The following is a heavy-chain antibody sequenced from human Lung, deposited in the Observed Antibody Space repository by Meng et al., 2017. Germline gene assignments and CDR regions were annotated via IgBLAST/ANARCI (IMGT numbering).Heavy chain of an antibody. CDR3: ARERHSTIIRGVIDF. CDR1: GGSISCTY. Sequence: PVGAVLVGHTEELSLTCACNGGSISCTYWSWIRQSQAKGLEWIGKINHGGSTNYNPSLESRVTISVDTPKNQFSLRLTSMTVAESAVYYCARERHSTIIRGVIDFWGQGALVTVSS. CDR2: INHGGST. V-gene: IGHV4-34*01. D-gene: IGHD3-10*01. J-gene: IGHJ4*02.